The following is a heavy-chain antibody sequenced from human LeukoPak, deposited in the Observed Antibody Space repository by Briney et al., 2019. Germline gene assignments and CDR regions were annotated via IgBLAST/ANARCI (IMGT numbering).Heavy chain of an antibody. CDR2: IYYSGST. D-gene: IGHD3-3*01. J-gene: IGHJ3*01. V-gene: IGHV4-39*01. Sequence: SETLSLTCTVSGGSISSSSYYWVWIRQPPGKGLEWIGSIYYSGSTYYNPSLKSRVTISVETSENPFSLKLSSVTATDPAVYYCARTKPAYDVFWSGYRDAFDVGGQGTMVTVSS. CDR3: ARTKPAYDVFWSGYRDAFDV. CDR1: GGSISSSSYY.